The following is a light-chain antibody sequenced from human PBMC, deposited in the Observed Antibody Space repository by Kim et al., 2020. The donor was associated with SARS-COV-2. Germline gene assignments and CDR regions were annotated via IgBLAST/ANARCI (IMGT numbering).Light chain of an antibody. CDR3: SSYTTTSSFVL. J-gene: IGLJ3*02. CDR2: DVT. V-gene: IGLV2-14*03. Sequence: SGSPGQSITISCTGISSDSGAWYQQHPGKAPKLIIYDVTKRPSGVSSRFSASKSANTASLTISGLQAEDEAAYHCSSYTTTSSFVLFGGGTQLTVL. CDR1: SSDSGA.